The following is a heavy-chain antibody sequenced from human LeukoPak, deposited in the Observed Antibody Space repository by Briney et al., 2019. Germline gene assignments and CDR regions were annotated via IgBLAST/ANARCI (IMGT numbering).Heavy chain of an antibody. V-gene: IGHV3-23*01. J-gene: IGHJ4*02. Sequence: GGSLRLSCAASGFTFSSYAMTWVRQAPGKGLEWVSIISGSGTSSSYADSVKGRFTISRDNSNNTLYLQMNSLRAEDTAVYNCAKSVAADSWGQGSLVTVSS. CDR1: GFTFSSYA. CDR3: AKSVAADS. D-gene: IGHD6-19*01. CDR2: ISGSGTSS.